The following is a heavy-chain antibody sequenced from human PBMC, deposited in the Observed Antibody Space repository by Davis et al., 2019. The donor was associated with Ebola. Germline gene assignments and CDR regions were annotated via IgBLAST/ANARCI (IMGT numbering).Heavy chain of an antibody. J-gene: IGHJ4*02. V-gene: IGHV4-59*08. D-gene: IGHD3-3*01. CDR1: GGSISSYY. Sequence: LETLSLTCTVSGGSISSYYWSWIRQPPGKGLEWIGYTYYSGSTNYNPSLKSRVTISVDTSKNQFSLKLSSVTAADTAVYYCARGGVLLRFGIIDYWGQGTLVTVSS. CDR3: ARGGVLLRFGIIDY. CDR2: TYYSGST.